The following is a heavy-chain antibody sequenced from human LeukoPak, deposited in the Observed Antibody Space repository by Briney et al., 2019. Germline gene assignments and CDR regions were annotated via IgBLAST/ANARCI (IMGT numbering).Heavy chain of an antibody. J-gene: IGHJ4*02. V-gene: IGHV1-3*01. D-gene: IGHD3-10*01. CDR1: GYTFTGYY. CDR2: INPGNGNT. Sequence: ASVKVSCKASGYTFTGYYMHWVRQAPGQRLEWMGWINPGNGNTKYSEKFQGRVTITRDTSASTAYMALSSLRSEDTAVYYCARWGVRGVIPVLDYWGQGTLVTVSS. CDR3: ARWGVRGVIPVLDY.